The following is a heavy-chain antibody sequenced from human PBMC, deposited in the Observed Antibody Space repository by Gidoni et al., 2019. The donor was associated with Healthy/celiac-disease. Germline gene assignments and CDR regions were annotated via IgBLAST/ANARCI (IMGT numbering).Heavy chain of an antibody. Sequence: QVQLQESGPGLVKPSETLSLTCAVSGYSISSGYYWGWIRQPPGKGLEWIGSIYHSGSTYYNPSLKSRVTISVDTSKNQFSLKLSSVTAADTAVYYCARDPVAGYGMDVWGQGTTVTVSS. J-gene: IGHJ6*02. CDR1: GYSISSGYY. CDR2: IYHSGST. D-gene: IGHD6-19*01. V-gene: IGHV4-38-2*02. CDR3: ARDPVAGYGMDV.